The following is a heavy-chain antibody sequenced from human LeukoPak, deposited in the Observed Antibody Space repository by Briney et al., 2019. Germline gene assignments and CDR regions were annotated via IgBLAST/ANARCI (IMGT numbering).Heavy chain of an antibody. CDR3: ARNSRGPPYYYGMDV. J-gene: IGHJ6*02. CDR1: GGSISSSSYY. V-gene: IGHV4-39*01. Sequence: PSETLSLTCTVSGGSISSSSYYWGWIRQPPGKGLEGIGSIYYSGSTYYNPSLKSRVTISVDTSKNQFSLKLSSVTAADTAVYYCARNSRGPPYYYGMDVWGQGTTVTVSS. CDR2: IYYSGST. D-gene: IGHD2/OR15-2a*01.